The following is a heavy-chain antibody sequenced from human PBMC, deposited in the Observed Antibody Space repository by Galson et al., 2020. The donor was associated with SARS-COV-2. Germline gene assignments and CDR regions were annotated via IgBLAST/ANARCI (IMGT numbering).Heavy chain of an antibody. V-gene: IGHV4-4*07. CDR2: MYTRGNT. Sequence: SETLSLTCTVSGGSISRYYWSWIRQPAGKGLEWIGRMYTRGNTNYNPSLKSRVTMSVDTSKNQFSLKLSSVTAADTAVYYCARDTGGLRFLSGGRGFGIWYLDLWGRGTLVTVSS. J-gene: IGHJ2*01. D-gene: IGHD3-3*01. CDR1: GGSISRYY. CDR3: ARDTGGLRFLSGGRGFGIWYLDL.